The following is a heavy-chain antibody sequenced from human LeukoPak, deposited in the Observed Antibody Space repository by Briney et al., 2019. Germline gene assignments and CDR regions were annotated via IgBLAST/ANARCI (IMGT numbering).Heavy chain of an antibody. CDR2: IYHSGST. D-gene: IGHD2-21*01. J-gene: IGHJ3*02. Sequence: SETLSLTCTVSGYSISSGYYWGWIRQPPGKGLEWIGSIYHSGSTYYNPSLKSRVTISVDTSKNQFSLKLSSVTAADTAVYCCARASGGGDFNDAFDIWGQGTMVTVSS. CDR1: GYSISSGYY. V-gene: IGHV4-38-2*02. CDR3: ARASGGGDFNDAFDI.